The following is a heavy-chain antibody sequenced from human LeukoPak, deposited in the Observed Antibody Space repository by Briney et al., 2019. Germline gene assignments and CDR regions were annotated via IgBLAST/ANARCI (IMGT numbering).Heavy chain of an antibody. D-gene: IGHD3-10*01. CDR1: VVSVSNNGMG. V-gene: IGHV2-5*02. J-gene: IGHJ4*02. CDR3: AHRKSGSVISLDY. Sequence: SGPTPVNPTHPLTLTCTFSVVSVSNNGMGGGWIRQPPGKALEWLAHIYWDHDKRYSPSLKSRLTITKDPSKTQVVLTMTNMDPVDTATYYCAHRKSGSVISLDYWGQGTLVTVSS. CDR2: IYWDHDK.